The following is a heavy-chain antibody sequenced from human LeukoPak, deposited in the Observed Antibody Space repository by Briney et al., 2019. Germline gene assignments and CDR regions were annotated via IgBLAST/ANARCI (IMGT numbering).Heavy chain of an antibody. Sequence: SETLSLTCTVSGGSISSYYWSWIRQPPGKGLEWIGYIYYSGSTNYNPSLKSRVTISVDTSKNQFSLKLSSVTAADTAVYYCARRRGNTSGFQGYYFDYWAREPWSPSPQ. CDR3: ARRRGNTSGFQGYYFDY. D-gene: IGHD6-19*01. CDR2: IYYSGST. CDR1: GGSISSYY. J-gene: IGHJ4*02. V-gene: IGHV4-59*12.